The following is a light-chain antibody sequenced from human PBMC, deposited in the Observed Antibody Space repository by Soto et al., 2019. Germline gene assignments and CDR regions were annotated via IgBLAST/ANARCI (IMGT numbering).Light chain of an antibody. Sequence: IVLTQSPATLSLSPGERATLSCRASQSVSSYLAWYQQKPGQAPRLLIYDASNRATGIPARFSGSGSGTEFTLTISSLQSEDFAVYYCQQYRSWPRTFGQGTKVDIK. V-gene: IGKV3-11*01. CDR2: DAS. J-gene: IGKJ1*01. CDR1: QSVSSY. CDR3: QQYRSWPRT.